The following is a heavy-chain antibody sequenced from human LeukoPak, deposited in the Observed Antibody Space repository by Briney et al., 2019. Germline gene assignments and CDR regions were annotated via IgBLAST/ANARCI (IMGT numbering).Heavy chain of an antibody. Sequence: GGSLRLSCAASGFTFSSFWMHWVRQASGKGLVWVSRINSVGSSTSYADSVKGRFTISRDNAKNTLYLQMNSLRAEDAAVYYCARERTSGWDAFDFWGQGTLVTVSS. CDR2: INSVGSST. V-gene: IGHV3-74*01. J-gene: IGHJ4*02. CDR3: ARERTSGWDAFDF. D-gene: IGHD6-19*01. CDR1: GFTFSSFW.